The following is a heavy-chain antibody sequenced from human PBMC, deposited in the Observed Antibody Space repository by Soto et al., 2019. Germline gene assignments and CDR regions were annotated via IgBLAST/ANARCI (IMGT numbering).Heavy chain of an antibody. J-gene: IGHJ4*03. CDR2: ISATGGST. CDR3: AKDRLAGNFDY. CDR1: GFTFNNYA. Sequence: GGSLRLSCAASGFTFNNYAMNWVRQAPGKGLEWVATISATGGSTYYADSVKGRFTISRDNSKNTLYLQMNGLRVEDTAVYYCAKDRLAGNFDYWGQGTTVTVSS. V-gene: IGHV3-23*01.